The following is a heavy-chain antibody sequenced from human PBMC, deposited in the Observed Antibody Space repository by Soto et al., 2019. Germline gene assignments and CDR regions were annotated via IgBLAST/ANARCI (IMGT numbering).Heavy chain of an antibody. CDR3: ARRLNPSYFAYYYYGMDV. CDR2: IDPSDSYT. CDR1: GYSYTCYW. V-gene: IGHV5-10-1*01. J-gene: IGHJ6*02. D-gene: IGHD1-26*01. Sequence: PGASLKSTCKGSGYSYTCYWISWLRKMPGKGLEWMGRIDPSDSYTNYSPSFQGHVTISADKSISTAYLQWSSLKASDTAMYYCARRLNPSYFAYYYYGMDVWGQGTTVTVSS.